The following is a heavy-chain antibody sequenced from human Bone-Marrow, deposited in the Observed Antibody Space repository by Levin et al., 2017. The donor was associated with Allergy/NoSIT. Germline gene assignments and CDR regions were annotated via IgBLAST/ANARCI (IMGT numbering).Heavy chain of an antibody. D-gene: IGHD1-26*01. J-gene: IGHJ3*02. CDR3: AREVYSGLDAFDI. Sequence: HPVGSLRLSCAASGFTFNTCSMYWVRQAPGKGLEWVSYINSRADTMYYADSVRGRFTISRDNAKNSLYLQMHSLRDEDTAVYYCAREVYSGLDAFDIWGQGTMVTVSS. CDR2: INSRADTM. CDR1: GFTFNTCS. V-gene: IGHV3-48*02.